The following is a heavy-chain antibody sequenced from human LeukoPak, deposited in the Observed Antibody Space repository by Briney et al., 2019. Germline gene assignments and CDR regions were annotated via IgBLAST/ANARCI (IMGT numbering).Heavy chain of an antibody. CDR1: GFTFDDYA. J-gene: IGHJ4*02. CDR3: AKARGYSRGFDY. Sequence: GRTLRLSCAASGFTFDDYAIHWVLQAPGKGLQWVSGISWDSGSIGYADSVKGRFTISRDNAKNSLYLQMDSLRAEDTALYYCAKARGYSRGFDYWGQGTLVTVSS. V-gene: IGHV3-9*01. D-gene: IGHD5-18*01. CDR2: ISWDSGSI.